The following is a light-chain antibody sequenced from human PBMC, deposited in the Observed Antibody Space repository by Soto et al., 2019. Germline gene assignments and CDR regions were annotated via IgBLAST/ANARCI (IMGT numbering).Light chain of an antibody. Sequence: EVVLTQSPATLSLAPGERATLSCRASQFLSSYLAWYQQKPGQSPRLLIYGASSRATGIPDRFSGSGSGTDFTLTISRLEPEDFAVYYCQQYGSSWTFGQGTKVDIK. CDR1: QFLSSY. V-gene: IGKV3-20*01. J-gene: IGKJ1*01. CDR2: GAS. CDR3: QQYGSSWT.